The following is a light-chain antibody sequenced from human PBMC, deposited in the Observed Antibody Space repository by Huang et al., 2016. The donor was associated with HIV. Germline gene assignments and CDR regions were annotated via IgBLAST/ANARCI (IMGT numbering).Light chain of an antibody. V-gene: IGKV1-9*01. J-gene: IGKJ1*01. Sequence: IQLTQSPSSLSASVGDRVTITCRASQGISSYLAWYQGKPGKAPKLLIYAASTLQSGVPSRFSGSGSGTDFTLTISSLQPEDFATYYCQQLNSYPRTFGQGTKVEIK. CDR2: AAS. CDR3: QQLNSYPRT. CDR1: QGISSY.